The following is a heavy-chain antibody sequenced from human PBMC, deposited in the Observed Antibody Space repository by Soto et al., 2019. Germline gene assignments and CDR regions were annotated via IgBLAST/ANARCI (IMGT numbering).Heavy chain of an antibody. V-gene: IGHV1-69*13. CDR1: GGTFSSYS. J-gene: IGHJ3*02. CDR3: AREWRYYGSGSFFAFDI. D-gene: IGHD3-10*01. CDR2: IIPIFGTA. Sequence: SVKLSSKASGGTFSSYSSSWVRHAPGQGLEWMGGIIPIFGTANYAQKFQGRVTITADESTSTAYMELSSLRSEDTAVYYCAREWRYYGSGSFFAFDIWGQGTMVTVSS.